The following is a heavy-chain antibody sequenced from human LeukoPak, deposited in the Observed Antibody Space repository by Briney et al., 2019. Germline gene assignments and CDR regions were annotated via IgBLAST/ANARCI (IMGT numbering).Heavy chain of an antibody. V-gene: IGHV1-24*01. CDR1: GYTLTELS. CDR3: ATTPRYCSGGSCYYFDY. J-gene: IGHJ4*02. Sequence: ASVKVSCKVSGYTLTELSMHCVRQAPGKGLEWMGGFDPEDGETIYAQKFQGRVTMTEDTSTDTAYMELSSLRSEDTAVYYCATTPRYCSGGSCYYFDYWGQGTLVTVSS. CDR2: FDPEDGET. D-gene: IGHD2-15*01.